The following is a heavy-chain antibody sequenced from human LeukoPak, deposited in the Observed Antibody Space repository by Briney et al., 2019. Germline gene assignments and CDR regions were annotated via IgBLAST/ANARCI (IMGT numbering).Heavy chain of an antibody. D-gene: IGHD2-2*02. CDR2: IYTSGST. CDR1: GGSISSGSYY. J-gene: IGHJ3*02. Sequence: SQTLSLTCTVSGGSISSGSYYWSWIRQPAGKGLEWIGRIYTSGSTNYNPSLKSRVTISVDTSKNQFSLKLSSVTAADTAVYYCARDSLVPAAIWAGIDAFDIWGQGTMVTVSS. CDR3: ARDSLVPAAIWAGIDAFDI. V-gene: IGHV4-61*02.